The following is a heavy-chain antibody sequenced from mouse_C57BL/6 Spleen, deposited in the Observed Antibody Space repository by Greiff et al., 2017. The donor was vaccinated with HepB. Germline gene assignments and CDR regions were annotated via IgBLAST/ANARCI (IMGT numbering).Heavy chain of an antibody. J-gene: IGHJ2*01. CDR3: TRSLDGYYKGYFDY. V-gene: IGHV1-15*01. Sequence: LQESGAELVRPGASVTLSCKASGYTFTDYEMHWVKQTPVHGLEWIGAIDPETGGTAYNQKFKGKAILTADKSSSTAYMELRSLTSEDSAVYYCTRSLDGYYKGYFDYWGQGTTLTVSS. CDR2: IDPETGGT. CDR1: GYTFTDYE. D-gene: IGHD2-3*01.